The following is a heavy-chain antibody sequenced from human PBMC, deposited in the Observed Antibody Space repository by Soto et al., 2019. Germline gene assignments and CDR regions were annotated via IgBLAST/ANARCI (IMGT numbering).Heavy chain of an antibody. V-gene: IGHV3-23*01. D-gene: IGHD3-22*01. Sequence: EVQLLESGGRLVQPGGSLRLSCAASGFSFSIYAMNWVRQAPGKGLEWVSGISGGGGSTYHADSVKGRFTISRDNSKNTLYLQMNSVRSEDTAVYYCAKDPTSDYSSAQFDSWGQGTLVTVSS. CDR2: ISGGGGST. CDR3: AKDPTSDYSSAQFDS. CDR1: GFSFSIYA. J-gene: IGHJ4*02.